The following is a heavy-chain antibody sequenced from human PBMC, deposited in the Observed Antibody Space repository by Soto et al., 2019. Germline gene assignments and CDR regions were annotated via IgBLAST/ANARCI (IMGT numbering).Heavy chain of an antibody. J-gene: IGHJ6*02. V-gene: IGHV3-21*01. CDR3: ARDLQQLVLTAYYYYGMDV. CDR1: GFTFSSYS. Sequence: PGGSLRLSCAASGFTFSSYSMNWVRQAPGKWLEWVSSISSSSSYIYYADSVKGRFTISRDNAKNSLYLQMNSLRAEDTAVYYCARDLQQLVLTAYYYYGMDVWGQGXTVTVCS. CDR2: ISSSSSYI. D-gene: IGHD6-13*01.